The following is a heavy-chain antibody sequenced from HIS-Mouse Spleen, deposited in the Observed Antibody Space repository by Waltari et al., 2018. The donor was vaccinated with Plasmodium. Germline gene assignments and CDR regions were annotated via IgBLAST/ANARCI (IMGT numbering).Heavy chain of an antibody. V-gene: IGHV4-59*01. CDR2: IYSRGST. Sequence: QVQLQESGPGLVKPSETLSLTCPVSGDSLSSSYWSCLRPPPGKGLEWIGYIYSRGSTNYNPSLKSRVTISVDTSKNQFSLKLSSVTAADTAVYYCARTRREYYFDYWGQGTLVTVSS. J-gene: IGHJ4*02. D-gene: IGHD3-10*01. CDR1: GDSLSSSY. CDR3: ARTRREYYFDY.